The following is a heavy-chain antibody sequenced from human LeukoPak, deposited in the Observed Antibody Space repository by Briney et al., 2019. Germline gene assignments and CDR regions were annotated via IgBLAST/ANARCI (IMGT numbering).Heavy chain of an antibody. V-gene: IGHV4-59*12. D-gene: IGHD2-15*01. J-gene: IGHJ6*03. Sequence: SETLSLTCTVSGGSISSYYWSWIRQPPGKGLEWIGSIYYSGSTYYNPSLKSRVTISVDTSKNQFSLKLTSVTAADTAVYYCARVYVVTDYYYYMDVWGKGTTVTVSS. CDR2: IYYSGST. CDR3: ARVYVVTDYYYYMDV. CDR1: GGSISSYY.